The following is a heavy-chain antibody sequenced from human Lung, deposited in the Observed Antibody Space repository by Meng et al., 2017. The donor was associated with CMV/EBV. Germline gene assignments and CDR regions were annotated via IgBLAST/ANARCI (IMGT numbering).Heavy chain of an antibody. V-gene: IGHV3-30*02. CDR2: IRYDGNKK. CDR1: GFSFSSYG. CDR3: AKDDSAYFDFRSGYSTPPDY. D-gene: IGHD3-3*01. Sequence: GGSLRLXXAASGFSFSSYGMQWVRQAPGKGLEWVTFIRYDGNKKYYADSVKGRFTISRDNSKNMLYLQMNSLGAEDTAVYYCAKDDSAYFDFRSGYSTPPDYWGQGTXVTVSS. J-gene: IGHJ4*02.